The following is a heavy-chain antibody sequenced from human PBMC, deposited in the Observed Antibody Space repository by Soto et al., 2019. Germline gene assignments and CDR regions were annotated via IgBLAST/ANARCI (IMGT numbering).Heavy chain of an antibody. Sequence: LGESLKISCKGSGYSFTSYWIGWVRQMPGKGLEWMGIIYPGDSDTRYGPSFQGQVTISADKSISTAYLQWSSLKASDTAMYYCARVVAATYYYDSSGYLLGAFDIWGQGTMVTVSS. CDR3: ARVVAATYYYDSSGYLLGAFDI. V-gene: IGHV5-51*01. CDR1: GYSFTSYW. D-gene: IGHD3-22*01. CDR2: IYPGDSDT. J-gene: IGHJ3*02.